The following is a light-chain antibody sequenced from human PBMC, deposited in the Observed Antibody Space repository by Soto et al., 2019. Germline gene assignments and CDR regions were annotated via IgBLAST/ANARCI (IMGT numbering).Light chain of an antibody. CDR2: DVS. V-gene: IGLV2-14*03. J-gene: IGLJ2*01. Sequence: QSVLTQPASVSGSPGQSITISCTGAVSEVAGYTYVSWYQQHPGKGPKVIIYDVSNRPSGVSNRFSGSKSGTTASLTISGLQAEDEADYYCSSFTSILGRFCGGTKLTVL. CDR1: VSEVAGYTY. CDR3: SSFTSILGR.